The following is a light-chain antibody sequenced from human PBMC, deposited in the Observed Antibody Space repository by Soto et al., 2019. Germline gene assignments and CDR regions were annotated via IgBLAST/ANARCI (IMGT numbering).Light chain of an antibody. V-gene: IGKV1-5*03. CDR2: KAS. J-gene: IGKJ1*01. CDR1: XTISSW. CDR3: QQYNSYWT. Sequence: TQSPSTLSASVGDRVTITXXXXXTISSWLAWYQQTPGKAPKLLIYKASSLESGVPSRFSGSGSGTEFTLTISSLQPDDFATYYCQQYNSYWTFGQGTKVEIK.